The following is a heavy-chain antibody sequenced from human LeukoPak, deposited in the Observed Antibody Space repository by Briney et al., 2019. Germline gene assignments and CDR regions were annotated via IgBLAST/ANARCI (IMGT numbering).Heavy chain of an antibody. CDR2: ISGSGGST. CDR1: GFTFSSYA. Sequence: GGSLRLSCAASGFTFSSYAMSWVRQAPGKGLEWVSAISGSGGSTYYADSVKGRFTISRDNSKNTLYLQMNSLRAEDTAVYYCAKDATRNQLPPAAAGTSDYWGQGTLVTVSS. D-gene: IGHD6-13*01. V-gene: IGHV3-23*01. J-gene: IGHJ4*02. CDR3: AKDATRNQLPPAAAGTSDY.